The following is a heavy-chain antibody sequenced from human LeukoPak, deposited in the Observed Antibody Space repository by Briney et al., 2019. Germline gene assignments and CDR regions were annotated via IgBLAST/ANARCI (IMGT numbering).Heavy chain of an antibody. J-gene: IGHJ6*04. D-gene: IGHD2-15*01. CDR1: AGSISSGDYY. Sequence: SESLSLASPVSAGSISSGDYYWSWIRQPPGKGLDWIGYIYYSESTYYNPSLKSRVTISVDTSKNQFSLKLSSVTAADTAVYYWARGFCSGGSCYSLHDYYGMDVWGKGTTVTVSS. CDR2: IYYSEST. CDR3: ARGFCSGGSCYSLHDYYGMDV. V-gene: IGHV4-30-4*01.